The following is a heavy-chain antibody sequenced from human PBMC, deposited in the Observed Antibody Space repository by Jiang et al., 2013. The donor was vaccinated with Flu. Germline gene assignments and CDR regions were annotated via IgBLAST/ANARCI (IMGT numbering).Heavy chain of an antibody. CDR3: ARGRDDYGDSYDPYFDY. V-gene: IGHV1-18*01. CDR1: GYTFTSYG. D-gene: IGHD4-17*01. Sequence: GAEVKKPGASVKVSCKASGYTFTSYGISWVRQAPGQGLEWMGWISAYNGNTNYAQKLQGRVTMTTDTSTSTAYMELRSLRSDDTAVYYCARGRDDYGDSYDPYFDYWGQGTLVTVSS. CDR2: ISAYNGNT. J-gene: IGHJ4*02.